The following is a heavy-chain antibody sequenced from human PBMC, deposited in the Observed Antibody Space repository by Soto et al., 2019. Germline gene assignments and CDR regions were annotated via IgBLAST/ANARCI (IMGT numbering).Heavy chain of an antibody. CDR3: ARDDGDTEYYGMDV. CDR1: GGSISSYY. V-gene: IGHV4-59*01. Sequence: QVQLQESGPGLVKPSETLSLTCTVSGGSISSYYWSWIRQPPGKGLEWIGYIYYSGSTNYNPSLKSRVTISVDPSKNQFSLKLSSVTAADTAMYYCARDDGDTEYYGMDVWGQGTTVTVSS. J-gene: IGHJ6*02. D-gene: IGHD4-17*01. CDR2: IYYSGST.